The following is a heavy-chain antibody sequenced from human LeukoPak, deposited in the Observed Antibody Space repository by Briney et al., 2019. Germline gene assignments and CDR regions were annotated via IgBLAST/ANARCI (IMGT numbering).Heavy chain of an antibody. J-gene: IGHJ4*02. D-gene: IGHD3-22*01. CDR2: IYTSGST. V-gene: IGHV4-61*02. CDR1: GGSISSGSYY. Sequence: SQTLSLTCTVSGGSISSGSYYWSWIRQPAGKGLEWIGRIYTSGSTNYNPPLNSRVTISVDTSKTQLSLKLTSVTAADTAVYYCARDTYHYDISGYYRLDYWGQGTLVTVSS. CDR3: ARDTYHYDISGYYRLDY.